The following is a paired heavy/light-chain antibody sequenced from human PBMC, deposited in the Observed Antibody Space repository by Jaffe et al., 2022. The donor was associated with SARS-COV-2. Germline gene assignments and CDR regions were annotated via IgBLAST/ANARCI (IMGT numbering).Heavy chain of an antibody. Sequence: QVQLVQSGSELKKPGASVKVSCKASGYTFTSYAMNWVRQAPGQGLEWMGWINTNTGNPTYAQGFTGRFVFSLDTSVSTAYLQISSLKAEDTAVYYCARDSTIVAATGPYYYYGMDVWGQGTTVTVSS. CDR2: INTNTGNP. CDR3: ARDSTIVAATGPYYYYGMDV. CDR1: GYTFTSYA. J-gene: IGHJ6*02. D-gene: IGHD2-15*01. V-gene: IGHV7-4-1*02.
Light chain of an antibody. J-gene: IGKJ4*01. CDR2: AAS. Sequence: DIQMTQSPSSVSASVGDRVTITCRASQGISSWLAWYQQKPGKAPKLLIYAASSLQSGVPSRFSGSGSGTDFTLTISSLQPEDFATYYCQQANSFPPVLTFGGGTKVEIK. CDR3: QQANSFPPVLT. V-gene: IGKV1-12*01. CDR1: QGISSW.